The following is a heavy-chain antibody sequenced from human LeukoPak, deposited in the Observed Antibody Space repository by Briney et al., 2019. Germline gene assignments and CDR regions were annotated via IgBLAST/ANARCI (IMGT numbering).Heavy chain of an antibody. CDR2: IIGSGGYT. V-gene: IGHV3-23*01. Sequence: GGSLRLSCAASGFTFSSYAMSWVRQAPGKGLEWVSAIIGSGGYTYYADSVKGGFTISRDNSKNTLSLQMDSLRAEDTAVYYCVKLRGIYLDFDYWGQGTMVTV. D-gene: IGHD1-26*01. CDR1: GFTFSSYA. CDR3: VKLRGIYLDFDY. J-gene: IGHJ4*02.